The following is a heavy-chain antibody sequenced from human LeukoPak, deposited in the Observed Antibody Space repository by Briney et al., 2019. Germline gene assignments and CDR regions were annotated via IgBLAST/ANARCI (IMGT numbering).Heavy chain of an antibody. CDR3: AKDITSGSSSHLDY. J-gene: IGHJ4*02. V-gene: IGHV3-7*03. CDR1: GFTFSSYW. CDR2: IKQDGSEK. Sequence: GGSLRLSCAASGFTFSSYWMSRVRQAPGKGLEWVANIKQDGSEKYYVDSVKGRFTISRDNAKNSLYLQTNSLRAEDMALYYCAKDITSGSSSHLDYWGQGTLVTVSS. D-gene: IGHD6-6*01.